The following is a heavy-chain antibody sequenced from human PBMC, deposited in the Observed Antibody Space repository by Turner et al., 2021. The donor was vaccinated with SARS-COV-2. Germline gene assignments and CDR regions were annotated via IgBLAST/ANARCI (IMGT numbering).Heavy chain of an antibody. Sequence: QVQLVQSGAKVKKPGSSVKVSCKASGGTFSSYAISWVRQAPGQGLEWMGGIIPIFDTTNYAQKFQGRVTITADKSTSTAYMELSGLRSEDTAVYYCARDRDYDSSGYWEQSWGQGTLVTVSS. CDR1: GGTFSSYA. CDR2: IIPIFDTT. V-gene: IGHV1-69*06. J-gene: IGHJ4*02. CDR3: ARDRDYDSSGYWEQS. D-gene: IGHD3-22*01.